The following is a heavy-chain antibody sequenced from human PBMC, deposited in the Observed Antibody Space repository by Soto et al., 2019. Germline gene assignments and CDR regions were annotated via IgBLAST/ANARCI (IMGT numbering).Heavy chain of an antibody. CDR2: ISYDGSNK. V-gene: IGHV3-30-3*01. J-gene: IGHJ4*02. CDR1: GFTFSSYA. Sequence: PGGSLRLSCAASGFTFSSYAIHWGCQAPGKGLEWVAVISYDGSNKYYADSVKGRFTISRDNSKNTLYLQMNSLRAEDTAVYYCAREPAAGDFDYWGQGTLVTVSS. CDR3: AREPAAGDFDY. D-gene: IGHD6-13*01.